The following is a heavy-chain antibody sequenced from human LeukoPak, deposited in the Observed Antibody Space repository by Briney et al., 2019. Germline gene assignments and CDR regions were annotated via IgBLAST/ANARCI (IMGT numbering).Heavy chain of an antibody. CDR2: MNPNSGNT. Sequence: ASVKVSCKASGYTFTSYDINWVRQATGQGLEWMGWMNPNSGNTGYAQKFQGRVTMTRNTSISTAYMELSSLRSEDTAVYYCARSPVHYGGMDVWGQGTTVTVSS. CDR1: GYTFTSYD. D-gene: IGHD3-10*01. V-gene: IGHV1-8*01. J-gene: IGHJ6*02. CDR3: ARSPVHYGGMDV.